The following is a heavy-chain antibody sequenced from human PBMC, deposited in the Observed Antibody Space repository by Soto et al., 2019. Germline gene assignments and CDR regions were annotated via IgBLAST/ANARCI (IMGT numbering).Heavy chain of an antibody. CDR2: IYHSGST. J-gene: IGHJ4*02. Sequence: QVQLQESGPGLVKPSETLSLTCTVSGGSIIVYYWSFIRQPPGKGLEWIGYIYHSGSTNYNPSLNSRVTISVDTSNNQVSLKLTSVTAADTAVYYCARVRLHSGYEIDYWGQGTLVTVSS. D-gene: IGHD5-12*01. CDR1: GGSIIVYY. CDR3: ARVRLHSGYEIDY. V-gene: IGHV4-59*01.